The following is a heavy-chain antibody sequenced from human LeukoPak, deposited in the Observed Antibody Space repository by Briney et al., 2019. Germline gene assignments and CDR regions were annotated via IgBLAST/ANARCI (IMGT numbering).Heavy chain of an antibody. D-gene: IGHD2-2*01. V-gene: IGHV3-7*01. J-gene: IGHJ4*02. Sequence: GGSLRLSSAASGFTFSTYWMSWVRQAPGKGLEWVANIKQDGSDKFYVDSVKGRFTISRDNAKNPMYLQMNSLRAEDTAIYYCARVLPVASRDYWGQGTLVTVSS. CDR1: GFTFSTYW. CDR2: IKQDGSDK. CDR3: ARVLPVASRDY.